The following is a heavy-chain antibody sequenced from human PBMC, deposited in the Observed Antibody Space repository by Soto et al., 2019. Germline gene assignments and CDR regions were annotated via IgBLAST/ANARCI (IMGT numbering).Heavy chain of an antibody. Sequence: PETRSLTCIVAGASISTIYCRWIRQSAGKGLEWIGRLYTRGTTDYNPSLKRRVTMSIDTSKNRVSLSLTSVNAAETAVYYCEKGGTYYFDYWGQGIVVTVSS. V-gene: IGHV4-4*07. D-gene: IGHD3-16*01. CDR3: EKGGTYYFDY. J-gene: IGHJ4*02. CDR1: GASISTIY. CDR2: LYTRGTT.